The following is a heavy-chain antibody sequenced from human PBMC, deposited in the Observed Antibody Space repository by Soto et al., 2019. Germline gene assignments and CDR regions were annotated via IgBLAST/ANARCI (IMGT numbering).Heavy chain of an antibody. CDR1: GFSFTTYP. CDR3: ARDRETTGPPTGLDF. D-gene: IGHD4-17*01. J-gene: IGHJ4*02. V-gene: IGHV3-21*06. CDR2: LSSTNRFI. Sequence: EVQLVESGGGLVKPGGSLNLPLEPSGFSFTTYPITWSRKAPGRGRGWVSSLSSTNRFIYYADSVKGRFTISRDNAESSLYLQMHSLRDEDTAVYYCARDRETTGPPTGLDFWGQGTLVTVSS.